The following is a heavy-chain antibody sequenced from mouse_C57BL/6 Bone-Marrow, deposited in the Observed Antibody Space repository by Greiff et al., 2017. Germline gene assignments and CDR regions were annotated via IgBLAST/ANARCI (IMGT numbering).Heavy chain of an antibody. J-gene: IGHJ4*01. V-gene: IGHV7-3*01. CDR1: GFTFTDYY. Sequence: EVMLVESGGGLVQPGGSLSLSCEASGFTFTDYYMSWVRQTPGKALEWLGFIRNKANGYTTEYSASVKGRFTISRDNSQSILYLQMNALRAEDSATYYCASLNYDYYGYYAMDYWGQGTSVTVSS. D-gene: IGHD2-4*01. CDR2: IRNKANGYTT. CDR3: ASLNYDYYGYYAMDY.